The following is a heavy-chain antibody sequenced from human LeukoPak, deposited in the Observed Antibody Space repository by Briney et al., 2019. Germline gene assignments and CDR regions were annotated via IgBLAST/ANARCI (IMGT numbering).Heavy chain of an antibody. CDR3: AASSGYYSNWFDP. CDR2: IYYSGST. V-gene: IGHV4-59*08. Sequence: PSETLSLTCAVYGGSFSGYYWSWIRQPPGKGLEWIGYIYYSGSTNYNPSLKSRVTISVDTSKNQFSLKLSSVTAADTAVYYCAASSGYYSNWFDPWGQGTLVTVSS. D-gene: IGHD3-22*01. J-gene: IGHJ5*02. CDR1: GGSFSGYY.